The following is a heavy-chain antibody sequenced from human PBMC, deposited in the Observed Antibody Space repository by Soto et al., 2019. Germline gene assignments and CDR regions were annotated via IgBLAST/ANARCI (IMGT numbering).Heavy chain of an antibody. CDR1: GFTFSSYG. CDR2: IWYDGSNK. V-gene: IGHV3-33*01. Sequence: GGSLRLSCAASGFTFSSYGMHWVHQAPGKGLEWVAVIWYDGSNKYYADSVKGRFTISRDNSKNTLYLQMNSLRAEDTAVYYCARDFRHCSGGSCYRYFDYWGQGTLVTVSS. J-gene: IGHJ4*02. CDR3: ARDFRHCSGGSCYRYFDY. D-gene: IGHD2-15*01.